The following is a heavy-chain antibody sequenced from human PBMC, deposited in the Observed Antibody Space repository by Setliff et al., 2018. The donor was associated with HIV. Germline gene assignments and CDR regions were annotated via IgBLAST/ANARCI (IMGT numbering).Heavy chain of an antibody. J-gene: IGHJ2*01. D-gene: IGHD5-12*01. CDR2: IYFSGST. CDR1: GVSISSSSYF. V-gene: IGHV4-39*01. CDR3: ARPSTGGGYNYWYFDL. Sequence: SETLSLTCAVSGVSISSSSYFWGWIRRPPGTGLDWIGSIYFSGSTYYNPSLESRVTISMDTSKNQFSLKLSSVTAADTAVYHCARPSTGGGYNYWYFDLWGRGTLVTVSS.